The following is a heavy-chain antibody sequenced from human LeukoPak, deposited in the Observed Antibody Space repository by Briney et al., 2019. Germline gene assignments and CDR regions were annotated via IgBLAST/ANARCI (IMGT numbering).Heavy chain of an antibody. CDR3: AKWISVRIAAIGTFDS. J-gene: IGHJ5*01. V-gene: IGHV4-61*01. CDR1: GGSVSSGSYY. Sequence: SETLSLTCTVSGGSVSSGSYYWSWIRQSPGKGLEWIGYIYDRGITDYNPSPRSRVTISVDMSKDQFSLKLSSVTAADTAVYYCAKWISVRIAAIGTFDSWGQGTLVTVSS. CDR2: IYDRGIT. D-gene: IGHD6-13*01.